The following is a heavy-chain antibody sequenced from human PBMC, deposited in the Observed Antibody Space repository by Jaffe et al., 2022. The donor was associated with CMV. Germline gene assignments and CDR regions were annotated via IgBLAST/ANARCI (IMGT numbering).Heavy chain of an antibody. J-gene: IGHJ4*02. Sequence: EVQLVESGGGLIQPGGSLRLSCAASGLTVSSNYMSWVRQSPGKGLDWVSLIYSDGTTYYADSVKGRFTISRDFSKNTLHLQMNRLRADDTAVYYCARRIPVAGSGFDYWGQGTLVTVSS. CDR1: GLTVSSNY. CDR2: IYSDGTT. D-gene: IGHD6-19*01. V-gene: IGHV3-53*01. CDR3: ARRIPVAGSGFDY.